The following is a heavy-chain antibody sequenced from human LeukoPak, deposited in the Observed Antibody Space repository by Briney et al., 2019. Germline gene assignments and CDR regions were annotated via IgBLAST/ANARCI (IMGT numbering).Heavy chain of an antibody. Sequence: SETLSLTCAVYGGSFSGYYWSWIRQPPGKGLEWIGEINHSGSTNYNPSLKSRVTISVDTSKNQFSLKLSSVTAADTAVYYCARGPPKKQWLVRTAGALDIWGQGTMVTVSS. CDR3: ARGPPKKQWLVRTAGALDI. CDR2: INHSGST. CDR1: GGSFSGYY. D-gene: IGHD6-19*01. V-gene: IGHV4-34*01. J-gene: IGHJ3*02.